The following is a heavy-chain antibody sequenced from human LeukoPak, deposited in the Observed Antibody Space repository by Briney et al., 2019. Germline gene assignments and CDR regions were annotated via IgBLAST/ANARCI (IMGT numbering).Heavy chain of an antibody. J-gene: IGHJ6*03. D-gene: IGHD6-13*01. CDR3: ARLTHTSSSWKYYYYYYMDV. V-gene: IGHV1-18*01. CDR1: GYTFTSYD. CDR2: MNPNSGNT. Sequence: GASVKVSCKASGYTFTSYDINWVRQATGQGLEWMGWMNPNSGNTNYAQKLQGRVTMTTDTSTRTAYMELRSLRSDDTAVYYCARLTHTSSSWKYYYYYYMDVWGKGTTVTISS.